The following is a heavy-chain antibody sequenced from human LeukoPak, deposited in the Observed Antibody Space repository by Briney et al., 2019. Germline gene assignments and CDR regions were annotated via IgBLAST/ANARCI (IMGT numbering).Heavy chain of an antibody. CDR2: MNPNSGHT. Sequence: ASVKVSCKASGYTSTNYDINWVRQATGQGLEWMGWMNPNSGHTGYAQKFQDRVTMTRNTSISTAYMELSSLRSEDTAVYYCARTPGRGSYRYTDWGQGTLVTVSS. D-gene: IGHD3-16*02. J-gene: IGHJ4*02. CDR1: GYTSTNYD. CDR3: ARTPGRGSYRYTD. V-gene: IGHV1-8*01.